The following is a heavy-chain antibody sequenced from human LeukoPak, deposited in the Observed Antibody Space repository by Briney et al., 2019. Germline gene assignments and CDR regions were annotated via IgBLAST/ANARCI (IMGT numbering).Heavy chain of an antibody. D-gene: IGHD2-15*01. CDR1: GYSFTSYD. CDR2: MNPNSGNT. CDR3: ARDEVVAAPNYFGMVV. Sequence: GASVTVSFTASGYSFTSYDVNWVRQATGQGLEWMGWMNPNSGNTGLAQKFQGKVTLTRDTSLSTAYMELSNLRSDDTAVYYCARDEVVAAPNYFGMVVWGQGTTVSVSS. J-gene: IGHJ6*02. V-gene: IGHV1-8*01.